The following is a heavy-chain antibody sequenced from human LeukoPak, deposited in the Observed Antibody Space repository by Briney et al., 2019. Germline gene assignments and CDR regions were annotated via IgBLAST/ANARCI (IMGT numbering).Heavy chain of an antibody. CDR1: GFTFSTYS. J-gene: IGHJ4*02. D-gene: IGHD6-19*01. CDR2: ISNSSSDI. CDR3: ARVPVSGAVAGTFDY. Sequence: PGESLRLSCAASGFTFSTYSMNWVRQAPGKRLEWVSYISNSSSDIYYADSVKGRFTVSRDNAKNSLYLQMNSLRDEDTAVYYCARVPVSGAVAGTFDYWGQGTLVTVSS. V-gene: IGHV3-48*02.